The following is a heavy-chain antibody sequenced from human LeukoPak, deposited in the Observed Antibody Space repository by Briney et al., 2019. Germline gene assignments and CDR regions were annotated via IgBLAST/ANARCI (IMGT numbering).Heavy chain of an antibody. D-gene: IGHD3-22*01. Sequence: GGSLRLSCAASGFTFSNYWMSWVRQAPGKGLEWVANIKQDRSEKYYVDSVKGRFTISRDNAKNSLYLQMNSLRAEDTAVYYCARGRYYDSSPGDYWGQGTLVTVSS. CDR2: IKQDRSEK. V-gene: IGHV3-7*01. J-gene: IGHJ4*02. CDR3: ARGRYYDSSPGDY. CDR1: GFTFSNYW.